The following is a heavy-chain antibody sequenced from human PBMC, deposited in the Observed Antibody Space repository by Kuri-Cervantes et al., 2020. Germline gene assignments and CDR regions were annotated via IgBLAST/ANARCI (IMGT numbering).Heavy chain of an antibody. CDR3: ATARKTYYYYYYMDV. V-gene: IGHV1-69*05. CDR1: GFTFSSYA. Sequence: KISCAASGFTFSSYAISWVRQAPGQGLEWMGGIIPIFGTANYAQKFQGRVTITTDESTSTAYMELSSLRSEDTAVYYCATARKTYYYYYYMDVWGKGTTVTVSS. CDR2: IIPIFGTA. J-gene: IGHJ6*03.